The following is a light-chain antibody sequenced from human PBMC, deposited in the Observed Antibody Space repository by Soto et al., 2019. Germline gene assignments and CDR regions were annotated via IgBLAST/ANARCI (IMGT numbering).Light chain of an antibody. J-gene: IGKJ1*01. CDR2: GAS. Sequence: EIVSTQSPGTLSFSPGDRATLSCRSSPSVSGSNLAWYQQKPGQAPRLLIYGASTRATGIPARFSGSGSGTEFTLTISSLQSEDFAVYYCQQRSNWPRTFGQGTKVDI. CDR3: QQRSNWPRT. V-gene: IGKV3-15*01. CDR1: PSVSGSN.